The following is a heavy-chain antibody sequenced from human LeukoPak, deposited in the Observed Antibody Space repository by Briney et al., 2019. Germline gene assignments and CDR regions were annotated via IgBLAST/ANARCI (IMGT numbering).Heavy chain of an antibody. CDR3: ARDFIAQSPTPAF. CDR1: GDSISRSASS. Sequence: PSQTLSLTCTVSGDSISRSASSWSWIRQPPGKGLVWIGYIYHSGGTYYNPSLRSRVTISLDRSKNQFSLKLSSVTAADTAVYYCARDFIAQSPTPAFWGQGTLVSVSS. V-gene: IGHV4-30-2*01. J-gene: IGHJ4*02. CDR2: IYHSGGT. D-gene: IGHD3-3*02.